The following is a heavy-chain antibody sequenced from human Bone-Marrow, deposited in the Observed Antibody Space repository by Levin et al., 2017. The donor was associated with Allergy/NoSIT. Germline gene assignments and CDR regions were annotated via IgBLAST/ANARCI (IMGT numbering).Heavy chain of an antibody. J-gene: IGHJ4*02. CDR2: IYPGDSDT. Sequence: GGSLRLSCKGSGYSFTSYWIGWVRQMPGKGLEWMGIIYPGDSDTRYSPSFQGQVTISADKSISTAYLQWSSLKASDTAMYYCARGLYSSSWYGDYWGQGTLVTVSS. V-gene: IGHV5-51*01. CDR1: GYSFTSYW. D-gene: IGHD6-13*01. CDR3: ARGLYSSSWYGDY.